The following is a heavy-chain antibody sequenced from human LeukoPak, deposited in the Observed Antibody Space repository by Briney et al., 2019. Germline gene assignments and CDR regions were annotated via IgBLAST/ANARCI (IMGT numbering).Heavy chain of an antibody. CDR1: GYTFTSYY. Sequence: GASVKVSCKASGYTFTSYYMHWVRQAPGQGLEWMGIINPSGGSTSYAQKFQGRVTMTTDTSTSTAYMELRSLRSDDTAVYYCARDVRNYYGSGSYWFDPWGQGTLVTVSS. J-gene: IGHJ5*02. CDR3: ARDVRNYYGSGSYWFDP. CDR2: INPSGGST. D-gene: IGHD3-10*01. V-gene: IGHV1-46*01.